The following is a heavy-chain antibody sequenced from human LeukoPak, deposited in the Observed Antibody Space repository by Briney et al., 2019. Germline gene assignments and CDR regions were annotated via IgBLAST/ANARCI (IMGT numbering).Heavy chain of an antibody. D-gene: IGHD4-23*01. Sequence: ASVKVSCKASGYTFTSYDINWVRQATGQGLEWMGWMNPNSGNTGYAQKFQGRVTITADKSTSTAYMELSSLRSEDTAVYYCASWTTVVTNAFDIWGQGTMVTVSS. CDR2: MNPNSGNT. J-gene: IGHJ3*02. V-gene: IGHV1-8*01. CDR3: ASWTTVVTNAFDI. CDR1: GYTFTSYD.